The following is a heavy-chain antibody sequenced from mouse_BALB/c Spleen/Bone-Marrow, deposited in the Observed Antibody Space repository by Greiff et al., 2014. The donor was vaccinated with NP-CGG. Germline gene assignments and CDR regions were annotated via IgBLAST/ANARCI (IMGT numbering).Heavy chain of an antibody. CDR3: AFGNYDFDY. CDR1: GYAFSSYW. Sequence: QVQLKESGAELVRPGSSVKISCKASGYAFSSYWMNWVKQRPGQGLEWIGQIYPGDGDTNYSGKFKGKATLTADESSSTAYMQLSSLTSEDSAVYFCAFGNYDFDYWGQGTILTVSS. V-gene: IGHV1-80*01. D-gene: IGHD2-1*01. CDR2: IYPGDGDT. J-gene: IGHJ2*01.